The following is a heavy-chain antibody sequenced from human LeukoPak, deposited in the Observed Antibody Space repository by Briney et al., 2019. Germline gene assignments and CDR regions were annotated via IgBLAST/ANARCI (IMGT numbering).Heavy chain of an antibody. CDR1: ELTFSTYE. CDR2: ISRSGGAI. D-gene: IGHD4-23*01. V-gene: IGHV3-48*03. Sequence: PGGSLILSCAASELTFSTYEMNWVRQAPGKGLEWVSYISRSGGAIYYADSVKGRFTTSRDNAKNSLYLQMNSLRAEDTAVYYCAREFGYGGNSADSYYYYYMDVWGKGTTVTVSS. CDR3: AREFGYGGNSADSYYYYYMDV. J-gene: IGHJ6*03.